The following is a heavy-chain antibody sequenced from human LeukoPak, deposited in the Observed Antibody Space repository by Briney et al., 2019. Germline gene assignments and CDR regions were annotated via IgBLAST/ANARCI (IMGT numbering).Heavy chain of an antibody. CDR1: GFTFSNHG. CDR3: ARQGPYFDY. Sequence: GGSLRLSCTASGFTFSNHGMNWVRQAPGKGLEGISYISSTSSDIYYLESVKGRFTISRDNAKNSLYLQMNSLRAEDTSMYYCARQGPYFDYWGQGILATVSS. CDR2: ISSTSSDI. J-gene: IGHJ4*02. V-gene: IGHV3-21*05.